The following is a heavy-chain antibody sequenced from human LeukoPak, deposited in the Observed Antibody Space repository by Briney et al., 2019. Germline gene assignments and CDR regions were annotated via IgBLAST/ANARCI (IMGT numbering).Heavy chain of an antibody. V-gene: IGHV3-23*01. Sequence: GGSLRLSCAASGFTFSTYAMNWVRQAPAKGLEWVSTIGGGGPTTDYADSVKDRFTISRDNSKNTLYLQMNSLRAEDTAVYFCARGFLGGTDQYFDAWGQGTLVTVSS. CDR2: IGGGGPTT. D-gene: IGHD6-19*01. CDR1: GFTFSTYA. J-gene: IGHJ4*02. CDR3: ARGFLGGTDQYFDA.